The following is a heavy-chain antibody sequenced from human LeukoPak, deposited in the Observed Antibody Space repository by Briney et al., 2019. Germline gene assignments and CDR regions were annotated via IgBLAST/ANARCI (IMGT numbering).Heavy chain of an antibody. CDR1: GGSISSSSYY. CDR3: ARDNYYDSSGYSNAFDI. D-gene: IGHD3-22*01. Sequence: KPSETLSLTCTVSGGSISSSSYYWGWIRQPPGKGLEWIGSIYYSGSTYYNQSPKSRVTISVDTSKNQFSLKLSSVTAADTAVYYCARDNYYDSSGYSNAFDIWGQGTMVTVSS. V-gene: IGHV4-39*07. CDR2: IYYSGST. J-gene: IGHJ3*02.